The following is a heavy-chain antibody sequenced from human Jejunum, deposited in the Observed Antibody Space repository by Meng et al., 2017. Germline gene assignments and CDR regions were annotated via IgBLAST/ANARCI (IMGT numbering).Heavy chain of an antibody. CDR3: ARQYCSSNTCYYDA. CDR2: INTDGRST. V-gene: IGHV3-74*01. J-gene: IGHJ4*02. Sequence: GGSLSLSCAASGFTFSSSWMHWVRQAPGEGLVWVSRINTDGRSTTYADSVKGRVTISRDNAKNTLYLQMNSLRAEDTAVYFCARQYCSSNTCYYDAWGQGTLVTVSS. CDR1: GFTFSSSW. D-gene: IGHD2-2*01.